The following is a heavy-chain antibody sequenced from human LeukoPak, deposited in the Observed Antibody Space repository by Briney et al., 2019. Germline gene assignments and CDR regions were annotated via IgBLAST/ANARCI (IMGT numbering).Heavy chain of an antibody. CDR3: AKGGYYPLSPMGY. J-gene: IGHJ4*02. CDR2: ISGSGGST. D-gene: IGHD3-16*01. CDR1: GFTFSSYA. Sequence: GGSLRLSCAASGFTFSSYAMSWVRQAPGKGLEWVSVISGSGGSTYYADSVKGRFTISRDNSKNTLYLQMNSLRAEDTAVYYCAKGGYYPLSPMGYWGQGTLVTVSS. V-gene: IGHV3-23*01.